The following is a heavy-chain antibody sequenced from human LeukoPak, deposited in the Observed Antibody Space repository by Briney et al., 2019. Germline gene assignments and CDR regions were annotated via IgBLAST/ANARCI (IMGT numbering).Heavy chain of an antibody. J-gene: IGHJ6*02. CDR3: ARHLYGGSGSYRGGYYYGMDV. CDR2: IYPGDSDT. Sequence: GESLKISCKGSGYSFTSYWIGWVRQMPGKGLEWMGIIYPGDSDTRYSPSFQGQVTISADKSISTAYLQWSSLKASDTAMYYCARHLYGGSGSYRGGYYYGMDVWGQGTTVTVSS. CDR1: GYSFTSYW. V-gene: IGHV5-51*01. D-gene: IGHD3-10*01.